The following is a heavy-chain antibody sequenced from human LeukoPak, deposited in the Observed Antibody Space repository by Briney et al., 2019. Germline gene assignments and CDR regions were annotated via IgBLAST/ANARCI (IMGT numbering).Heavy chain of an antibody. CDR1: GFAFSSYG. D-gene: IGHD6-19*01. J-gene: IGHJ4*02. CDR3: ARVVGSGFGYFDY. V-gene: IGHV3-33*01. CDR2: IRYDGSNK. Sequence: GGSLRLSCAASGFAFSSYGTHWVRQAPGKGLEWVAVIRYDGSNKYYADSVKGRFTISRDNSKNTLYLQMNSLRAEDTAVYYCARVVGSGFGYFDYWGQGTLVTVSS.